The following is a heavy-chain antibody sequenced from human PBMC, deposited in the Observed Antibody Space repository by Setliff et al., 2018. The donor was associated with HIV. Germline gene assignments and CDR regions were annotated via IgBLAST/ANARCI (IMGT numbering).Heavy chain of an antibody. Sequence: KSSETLSLTCYVTDDPISSYYWSWVRQPAGKGLEWIGRLYVSGDTNYNPSLKSRVTLSADTSKNQLSLSLTSVTAADTAVYYCARAEDTAMDDYYYMDVWGRGTTVTVSS. CDR2: LYVSGDT. J-gene: IGHJ6*03. CDR3: ARAEDTAMDDYYYMDV. D-gene: IGHD5-18*01. CDR1: DDPISSYY. V-gene: IGHV4-4*07.